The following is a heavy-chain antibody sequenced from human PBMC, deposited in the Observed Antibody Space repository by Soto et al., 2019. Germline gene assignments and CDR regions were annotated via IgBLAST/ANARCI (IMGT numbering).Heavy chain of an antibody. D-gene: IGHD1-1*01. Sequence: QVQLVQSGAEVKMPGSSVKVSCKASGGTFNSYAIDWVRQAPGQGLEWMGGIIPIFGTTNYPQKLQGRVKLTADESTRTAYMQLSTLRSEDTSVYYCARGIVTGSEYSYYSCGVDVGGQGTTVTVSS. CDR3: ARGIVTGSEYSYYSCGVDV. CDR1: GGTFNSYA. J-gene: IGHJ6*02. CDR2: IIPIFGTT. V-gene: IGHV1-69*12.